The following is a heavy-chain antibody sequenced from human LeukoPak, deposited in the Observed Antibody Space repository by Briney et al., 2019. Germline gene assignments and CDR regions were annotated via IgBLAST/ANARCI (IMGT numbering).Heavy chain of an antibody. CDR3: AKDETWRPAAD. V-gene: IGHV3-23*01. CDR2: ITDSGDST. Sequence: GGSLRLSCAASGFTFNNRAMSWVRQTPGKGLEWVSSITDSGDSTYYADSVKGRFTISRDNSKDTLYQQMNSLRAEDTAIYFCAKDETWRPAADWGQGTLVTVSS. CDR1: GFTFNNRA. D-gene: IGHD2-2*01. J-gene: IGHJ4*02.